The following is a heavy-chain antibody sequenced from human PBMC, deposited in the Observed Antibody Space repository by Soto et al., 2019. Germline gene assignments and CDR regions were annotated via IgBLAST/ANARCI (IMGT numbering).Heavy chain of an antibody. CDR2: VYSTGGT. CDR1: SGPTSSYN. D-gene: IGHD1-1*01. CDR3: VRQGIGNLHGLVDV. Sequence: QVQLQQSGPGLVKPSETLSLTCSVSSGPTSSYNWGWIRQTPGRGLEWIGYVYSTGGTSYNPSLNSRVTISADTSTNHISLTLTSVTAADTAVYYCVRQGIGNLHGLVDVWGQGTTVRVSS. V-gene: IGHV4-59*08. J-gene: IGHJ6*02.